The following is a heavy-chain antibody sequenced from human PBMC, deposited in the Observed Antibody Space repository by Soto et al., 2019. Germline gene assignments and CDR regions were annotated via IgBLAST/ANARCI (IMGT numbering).Heavy chain of an antibody. CDR1: GYTFTGYY. D-gene: IGHD6-19*01. J-gene: IGHJ3*02. V-gene: IGHV1-2*04. CDR2: INPNSGGT. CDR3: ARGLTIAVDRQDLDAFDI. Sequence: ASVKVSCKASGYTFTGYYMHWVRQAPGQGLEWMGWINPNSGGTNYAQKFQGWVTMTRDTSISTAYMELSRLRSDDTAVYYCARGLTIAVDRQDLDAFDIWGQGTMVTVSS.